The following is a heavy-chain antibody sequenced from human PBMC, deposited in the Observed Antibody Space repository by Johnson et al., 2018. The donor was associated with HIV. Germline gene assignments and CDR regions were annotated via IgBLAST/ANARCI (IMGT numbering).Heavy chain of an antibody. CDR1: GFLFSNVW. Sequence: VQLVESGGGLATPGGSLRLSCPASGFLFSNVWISRVRQAPGKGLEWVGRIKSQADGGTIDYAAPVKGRFTISRDDSENTLYLQMNSLKSEDTAVYYCTAPVVVTHLDAFDMWGQGTMVTVSS. CDR2: IKSQADGGTI. V-gene: IGHV3-15*01. CDR3: TAPVVVTHLDAFDM. D-gene: IGHD2-21*02. J-gene: IGHJ3*02.